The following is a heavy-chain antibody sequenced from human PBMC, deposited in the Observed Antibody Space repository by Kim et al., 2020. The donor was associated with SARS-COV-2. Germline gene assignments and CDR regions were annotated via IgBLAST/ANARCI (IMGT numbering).Heavy chain of an antibody. CDR1: GGSISSSSYY. V-gene: IGHV4-39*01. J-gene: IGHJ4*02. CDR2: IYYSGST. D-gene: IGHD6-25*01. CDR3: ARRKRSELDY. Sequence: SETLSLTCTVSGGSISSSSYYWGWIRQPPGKGLEWIGSIYYSGSTYYNPSLKSRVTISVDTSKNQFSLKLSSVTAADTAVYYCARRKRSELDYWGQGTL.